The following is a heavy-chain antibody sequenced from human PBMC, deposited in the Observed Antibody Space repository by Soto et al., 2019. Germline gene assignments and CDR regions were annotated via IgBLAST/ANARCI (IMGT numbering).Heavy chain of an antibody. CDR1: GFTFSSYW. V-gene: IGHV3-7*03. J-gene: IGHJ4*02. D-gene: IGHD3-16*01. Sequence: EVQLVESGGGLVQPGGSLRLSCAASGFTFSSYWMSWVRQAPGKGLEWVANIKQDGSEKYYVDSVKGRLTISRDNAKNSRYLQMNSLRAEDTAVYYCARDWVGGLFDYWGQGTLVTVSS. CDR3: ARDWVGGLFDY. CDR2: IKQDGSEK.